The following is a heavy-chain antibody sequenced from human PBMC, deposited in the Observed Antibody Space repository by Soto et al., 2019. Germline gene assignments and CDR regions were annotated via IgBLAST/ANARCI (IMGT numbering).Heavy chain of an antibody. J-gene: IGHJ4*02. CDR3: ARDPKNWNYVDY. CDR1: GFTFSSYS. D-gene: IGHD1-1*01. V-gene: IGHV3-21*01. CDR2: ISSSSSYI. Sequence: EVQLVESGGGLVKPGGSLRLSCAASGFTFSSYSMNWVRQAPGKGLEWVSSISSSSSYIYYADSVKGRFTISRDNAKNSLYLQMNSLRAEDTAVYYCARDPKNWNYVDYWGQGTLVTVSS.